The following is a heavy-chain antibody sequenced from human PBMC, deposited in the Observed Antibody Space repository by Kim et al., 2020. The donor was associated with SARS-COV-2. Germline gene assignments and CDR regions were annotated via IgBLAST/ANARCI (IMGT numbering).Heavy chain of an antibody. J-gene: IGHJ2*01. D-gene: IGHD2-15*01. CDR1: GFTVGSYW. Sequence: GGSLRLSCAASGFTVGSYWMHWVRQAPGEGLVWVSRINSDGTTTNYADSVKGRFAISRDNAMNTLFLQMNSLRAEDTAVYYCARRMVVEARGSWYFDLWGRGTLVTVSS. CDR3: ARRMVVEARGSWYFDL. V-gene: IGHV3-74*01. CDR2: INSDGTTT.